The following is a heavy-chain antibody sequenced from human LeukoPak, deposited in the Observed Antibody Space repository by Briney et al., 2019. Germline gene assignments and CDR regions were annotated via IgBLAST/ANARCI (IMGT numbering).Heavy chain of an antibody. CDR1: GWSFSGYY. Sequence: PTETLTLSCAVYGWSFSGYYWSWIRQPPGKGLEWMGEINHSGSTNFHPSLKMRVTISVDTSKTQFSLKLSSVTAADTAVYYCARGRGDSYGSSDYWGQGTLVTVSS. CDR2: INHSGST. D-gene: IGHD5-18*01. CDR3: ARGRGDSYGSSDY. J-gene: IGHJ4*02. V-gene: IGHV4-34*01.